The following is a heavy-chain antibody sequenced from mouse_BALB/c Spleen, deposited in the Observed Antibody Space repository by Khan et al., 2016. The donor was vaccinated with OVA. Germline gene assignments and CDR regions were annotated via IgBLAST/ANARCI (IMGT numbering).Heavy chain of an antibody. J-gene: IGHJ3*01. CDR3: ARSNYFGYTFAY. CDR1: GYTFTDYY. CDR2: ISPGSGDT. V-gene: IGHV1-77*01. Sequence: QVQLKQSGAELARPGASVKLSCKASGYTFTDYYINWVKQRTGQGLEWIGEISPGSGDTYYNEKFKGKATLTADKSSTTAYMQLSSLTSGASAVYFCARSNYFGYTFAYWGQGTLVTVSA. D-gene: IGHD1-2*01.